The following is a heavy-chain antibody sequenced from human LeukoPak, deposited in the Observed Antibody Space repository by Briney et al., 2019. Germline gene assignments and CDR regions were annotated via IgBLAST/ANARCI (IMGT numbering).Heavy chain of an antibody. J-gene: IGHJ3*02. D-gene: IGHD3-10*01. Sequence: GGSLRLSCAASGFTFSSYSMNWVRQAPGKGLEWVSSISSSSSYIYYADSVKGRFTISRDNAKNSLYLQMNSLRAEDTAVYYCARERLWFGDDRAFDIWGQGTMVTVSS. CDR3: ARERLWFGDDRAFDI. V-gene: IGHV3-21*01. CDR2: ISSSSSYI. CDR1: GFTFSSYS.